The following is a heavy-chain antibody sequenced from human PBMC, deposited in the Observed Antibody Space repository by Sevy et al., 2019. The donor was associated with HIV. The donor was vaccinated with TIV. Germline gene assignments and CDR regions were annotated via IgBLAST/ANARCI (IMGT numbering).Heavy chain of an antibody. D-gene: IGHD3-9*01. CDR1: GFTFSSYW. Sequence: GGSLRLSCAASGFTFSSYWMHWVRQAPGKGLVWVSRINSDGSSTSYADSVKGRFTISRDNAKNTLYLQMNSLRAEDTAVYYCAREVVLRYFDWWDPNWFDPWGQRTLVTVSS. CDR2: INSDGSST. V-gene: IGHV3-74*01. CDR3: AREVVLRYFDWWDPNWFDP. J-gene: IGHJ5*02.